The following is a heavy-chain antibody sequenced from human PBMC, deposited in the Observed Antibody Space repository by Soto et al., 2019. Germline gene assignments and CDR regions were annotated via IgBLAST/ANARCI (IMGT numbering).Heavy chain of an antibody. J-gene: IGHJ6*02. CDR1: GYSFTTYL. V-gene: IGHV5-51*01. CDR2: INPGDSDI. Sequence: GESLKISFKASGYSFTTYLISWVRQMPVKGLEWMGIINPGDSDIRYSPSFQGQVTISADNSISTAYLQWSSLKASDTAMYYCARHEKFYYYSYGMDVWGQGTAVTVSS. CDR3: ARHEKFYYYSYGMDV.